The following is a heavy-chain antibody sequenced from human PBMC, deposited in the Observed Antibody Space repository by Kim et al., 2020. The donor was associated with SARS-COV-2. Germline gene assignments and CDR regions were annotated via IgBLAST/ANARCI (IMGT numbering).Heavy chain of an antibody. D-gene: IGHD1-7*01. CDR3: AKLGTTGTTSTFDY. V-gene: IGHV3-30*18. CDR2: ISYDGSNK. Sequence: GGSLRLSCAASGFTFSSYGMHWVRQAPGKGLEWVAVISYDGSNKYYADSVKGRFTISRDNSKNTLYLQMNSLRAEDTAVYYCAKLGTTGTTSTFDYWGQGTLVTVSS. J-gene: IGHJ4*02. CDR1: GFTFSSYG.